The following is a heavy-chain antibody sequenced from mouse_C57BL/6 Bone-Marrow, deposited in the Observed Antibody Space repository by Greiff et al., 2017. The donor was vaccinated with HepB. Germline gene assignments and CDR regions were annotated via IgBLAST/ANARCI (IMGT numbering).Heavy chain of an antibody. J-gene: IGHJ1*03. V-gene: IGHV1-66*01. CDR3: ARGDYDWYFDV. CDR1: GYSFTSYY. Sequence: VQLVESGPELVKPGASVKISCKASGYSFTSYYIHWVKQRPGQGLEWIGWIYPGSGNTKYNEKFKGKATLTADTSSSTAYMQLSSLTSEDSAVYYCARGDYDWYFDVWGTGTTVTVSS. CDR2: IYPGSGNT. D-gene: IGHD2-4*01.